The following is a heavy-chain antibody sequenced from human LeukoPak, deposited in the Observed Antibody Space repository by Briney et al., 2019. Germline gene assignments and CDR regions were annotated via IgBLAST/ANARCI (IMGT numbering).Heavy chain of an antibody. Sequence: PGGSLRLSCAASGFTVSSNYMSWVRQAPGKGLEWVSVIYSGGSTYYADSVKDRFTISRDNSKNTLYLQMNSLRAEDTAVYYCARTLRSYSLDYWGQGTLGTVSS. CDR2: IYSGGST. D-gene: IGHD1-26*01. V-gene: IGHV3-66*01. CDR3: ARTLRSYSLDY. CDR1: GFTVSSNY. J-gene: IGHJ4*02.